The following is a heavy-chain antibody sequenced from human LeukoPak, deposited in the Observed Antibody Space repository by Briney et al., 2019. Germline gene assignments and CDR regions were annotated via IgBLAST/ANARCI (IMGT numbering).Heavy chain of an antibody. CDR1: GFTVRSYS. CDR3: ARRNHYDRKEIDY. Sequence: SGGSLRLSCTVSGFTVRSYSMSWVRQAPGKGLEWVSFIYSDNTHYSDSVKGRFTISRDNSKNTLYLQMNSLRGEDTAVYNCARRNHYDRKEIDYWGQGTLVTVSS. CDR2: IYSDNT. V-gene: IGHV3-66*03. J-gene: IGHJ4*02. D-gene: IGHD3-22*01.